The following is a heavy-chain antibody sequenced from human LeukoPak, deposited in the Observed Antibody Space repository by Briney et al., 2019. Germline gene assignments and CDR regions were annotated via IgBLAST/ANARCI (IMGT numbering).Heavy chain of an antibody. CDR3: AKDRAEVMITFGGVIDY. D-gene: IGHD3-16*02. CDR1: GFTFSSYG. CDR2: IRYDGSNK. V-gene: IGHV3-30*02. Sequence: GGSLRLSCAASGFTFSSYGMHWVRQAPGKGLEWVAFIRYDGSNKYYADSVKGRFTISRDNSKNTLYLQMNSLRAEDTAVYYCAKDRAEVMITFGGVIDYWGQGTLVTVSS. J-gene: IGHJ4*02.